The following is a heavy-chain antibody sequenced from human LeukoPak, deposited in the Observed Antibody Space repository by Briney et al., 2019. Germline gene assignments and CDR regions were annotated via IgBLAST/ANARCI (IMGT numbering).Heavy chain of an antibody. D-gene: IGHD2-15*01. CDR1: GFTFSSYA. Sequence: RSLRLSCAASGFTFSSYAMHWVRQAPGKGLEWVAVISYDGSNKYYADSVKGRFTISRDNSKNTLYLQMNSLRAEDTAVYYCAKSIGGVVVVAADYWGQGTLVTVSS. V-gene: IGHV3-30*04. CDR2: ISYDGSNK. J-gene: IGHJ4*02. CDR3: AKSIGGVVVVAADY.